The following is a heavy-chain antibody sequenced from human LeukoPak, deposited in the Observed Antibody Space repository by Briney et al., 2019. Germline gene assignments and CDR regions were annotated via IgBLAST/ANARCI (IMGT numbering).Heavy chain of an antibody. CDR2: INPNSGGT. Sequence: ASVKVSCKASGYIFTGYYMHWVRQAPGQGLEWMGWINPNSGGTNYAQKFQGRVTMTRDTSISTAYMELSSLRSEDTAIYYCAGGRIYGDYGYFEYWGQGTLVTVSS. CDR1: GYIFTGYY. J-gene: IGHJ4*02. CDR3: AGGRIYGDYGYFEY. D-gene: IGHD4-17*01. V-gene: IGHV1-2*02.